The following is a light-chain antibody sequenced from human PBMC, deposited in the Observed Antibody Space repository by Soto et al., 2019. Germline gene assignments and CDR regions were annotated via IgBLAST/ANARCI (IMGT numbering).Light chain of an antibody. CDR2: DVS. Sequence: EIVLTQSPATLSLSPGERATLSCRASQSVNSYLTWYQQKPGQAPRLLIYDVSNRATGIPARFSGSGSGIGFTLTASSLEPEYFAIYYCQRRRNWPLTVGGGTKVEI. J-gene: IGKJ4*01. V-gene: IGKV3-11*01. CDR3: QRRRNWPLT. CDR1: QSVNSY.